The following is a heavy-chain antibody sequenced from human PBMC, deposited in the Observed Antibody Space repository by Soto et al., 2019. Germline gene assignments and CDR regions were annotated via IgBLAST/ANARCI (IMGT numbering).Heavy chain of an antibody. Sequence: GASVKVSCKASGFTFSSSSVQWVRQSRGQRLEWIGWIVVGSGNTNYAQKFQERVTITRDMSTSTAYMELISLRSDDTAVYYCAADPFWGIAVVPVASRQYYSMHVWGQGTTVTVSS. J-gene: IGHJ6*02. V-gene: IGHV1-58*01. CDR2: IVVGSGNT. CDR3: AADPFWGIAVVPVASRQYYSMHV. CDR1: GFTFSSSS. D-gene: IGHD2-2*01.